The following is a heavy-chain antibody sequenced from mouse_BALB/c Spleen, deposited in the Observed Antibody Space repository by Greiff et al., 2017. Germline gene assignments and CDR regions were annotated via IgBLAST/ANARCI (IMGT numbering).Heavy chain of an antibody. CDR2: IDPENGDT. Sequence: VQLQQSGAELVRSGASVKLSCTASGFNINDYYMHWVKQRPEQGLEWIGWIDPENGDTESAPKFQGKATLTADTSSNTAYLQLSSLTSEDTAVYDCNARGVALELREAMDYWGQGTSVTVSA. D-gene: IGHD3-1*01. CDR3: NARGVALELREAMDY. J-gene: IGHJ4*01. V-gene: IGHV14-4*02. CDR1: GFNINDYY.